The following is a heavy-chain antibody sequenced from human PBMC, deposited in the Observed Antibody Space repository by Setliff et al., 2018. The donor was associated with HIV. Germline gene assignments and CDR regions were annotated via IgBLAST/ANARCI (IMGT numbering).Heavy chain of an antibody. Sequence: GGSLRLSCAASGFTFSVYDMHWVRQVTGKGLEWVAAIGTNGDTSYPGSVKGRFSISRDNAKNSLYLQMNSLRAEDTAVYYCANTPGIAVAGTHYYFDYWGQGTLVTVSS. D-gene: IGHD6-19*01. CDR1: GFTFSVYD. J-gene: IGHJ4*02. CDR3: ANTPGIAVAGTHYYFDY. V-gene: IGHV3-13*01. CDR2: IGTNGDT.